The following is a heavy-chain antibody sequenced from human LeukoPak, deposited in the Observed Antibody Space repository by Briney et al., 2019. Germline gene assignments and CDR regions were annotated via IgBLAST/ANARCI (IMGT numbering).Heavy chain of an antibody. Sequence: ASVKVSCETSGYTFSDSYIHWVRQAPGQGLEWLGHINPNTGDTNYAQKFQGRVAITRDTSTSTAYMDLRNLISDDSATYYCAKHRQRGSGWFDPWGQGTLVTVSS. CDR1: GYTFSDSY. CDR2: INPNTGDT. V-gene: IGHV1-2*06. CDR3: AKHRQRGSGWFDP. J-gene: IGHJ5*02. D-gene: IGHD3-10*01.